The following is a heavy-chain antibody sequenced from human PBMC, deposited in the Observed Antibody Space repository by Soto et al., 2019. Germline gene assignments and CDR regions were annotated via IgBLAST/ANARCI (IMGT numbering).Heavy chain of an antibody. CDR2: INHSGST. V-gene: IGHV4-34*01. Sequence: SETLSLTCAVYGGSFSGYYWSWIRQPPGKGLEWIGEINHSGSTNYNPSLKSRVTISVDTSKNQFSLKLSSVTAADTAVYYCARARPFGIAVAGTENFDYWGQGTLVTVS. D-gene: IGHD6-19*01. CDR3: ARARPFGIAVAGTENFDY. CDR1: GGSFSGYY. J-gene: IGHJ4*02.